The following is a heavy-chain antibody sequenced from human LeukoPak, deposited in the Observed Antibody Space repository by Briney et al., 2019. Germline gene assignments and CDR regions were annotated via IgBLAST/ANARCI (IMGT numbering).Heavy chain of an antibody. CDR3: AKDGEVRGVIAFDY. V-gene: IGHV3-23*01. J-gene: IGHJ4*02. CDR2: IGTTGAGT. Sequence: GRSLRLSCAASGFTFSSYAMHWVRQAPGKGLEWVSSIGTTGAGTNYADSVKGRFTISRDNSKNTLYLQMNSLRAEDTAVYYCAKDGEVRGVIAFDYWGQGTLVTVSS. CDR1: GFTFSSYA. D-gene: IGHD3-10*01.